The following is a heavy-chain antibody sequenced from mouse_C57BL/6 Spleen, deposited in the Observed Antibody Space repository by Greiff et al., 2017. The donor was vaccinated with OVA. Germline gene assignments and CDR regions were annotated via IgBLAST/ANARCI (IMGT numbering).Heavy chain of an antibody. V-gene: IGHV1-4*01. J-gene: IGHJ1*03. CDR1: GYTFTSYT. CDR2: INPSSGYT. Sequence: VQLKESGAELARPGASVKMSCKASGYTFTSYTMHWVKQRPGQGLEWIGYINPSSGYTKYNQKFKDKATLTADKSSSTAYMQLSSLTSEDSAVYYCARNSDWYFDVWGTGTTVTVSS. CDR3: ARNSDWYFDV.